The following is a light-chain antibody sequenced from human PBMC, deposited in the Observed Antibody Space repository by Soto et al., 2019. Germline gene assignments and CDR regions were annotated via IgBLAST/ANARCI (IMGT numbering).Light chain of an antibody. J-gene: IGKJ1*01. CDR3: HQYDSWT. V-gene: IGKV3-20*01. Sequence: EIVLTQSPGTLSLSPGERATLSCRASQSFNSIYLAWYQQKPGQAPRLLIYGASSRATGIPDRFSGSGSGTDFTLTISRLEPEDFAAYYCHQYDSWTFGQGTKVDI. CDR2: GAS. CDR1: QSFNSIY.